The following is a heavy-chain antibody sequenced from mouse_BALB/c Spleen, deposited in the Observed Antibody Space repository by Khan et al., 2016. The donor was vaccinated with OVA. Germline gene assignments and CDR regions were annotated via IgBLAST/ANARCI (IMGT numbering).Heavy chain of an antibody. CDR3: ARKDYYDYDPFPY. V-gene: IGHV3-2*02. CDR1: GYSITSEYA. J-gene: IGHJ3*01. D-gene: IGHD2-4*01. Sequence: EVQLQESGPGLVKPSQSLSLTCTVTGYSITSEYAWNWLRQFPGNKLEWRGYINYSGNTRFNPSLKSRTSITRDTSKNQFFLQLNSVTTEDTATYYCARKDYYDYDPFPYWGQGTLVTVSA. CDR2: INYSGNT.